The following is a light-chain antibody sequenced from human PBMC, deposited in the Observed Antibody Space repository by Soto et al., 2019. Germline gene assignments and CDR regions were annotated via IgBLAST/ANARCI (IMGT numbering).Light chain of an antibody. CDR3: QQYANSPFT. J-gene: IGKJ3*01. V-gene: IGKV3-20*01. CDR2: GAS. CDR1: QSVGPY. Sequence: DIVMTQSPGTLSLSPGERATLSCRASQSVGPYLAWYQQKPAQAPRLLIYGASSRATGIPDRFSGSGSGTDFALTISRLEPEDFAVYFCQQYANSPFTFGPGTKVDIK.